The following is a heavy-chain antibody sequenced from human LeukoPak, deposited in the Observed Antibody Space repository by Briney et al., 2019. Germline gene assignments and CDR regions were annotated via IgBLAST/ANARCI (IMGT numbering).Heavy chain of an antibody. Sequence: GGSLRLSCAASGFSFSSSWMHWVRQAPGTGLVWVSRINSDGSTTNYADSVKGRFTISRDNAMSTLYLQMNSLRAKDTAVYYCARDFGPYGMDVWGQGTTVTVSS. CDR1: GFSFSSSW. CDR2: INSDGSTT. J-gene: IGHJ6*02. D-gene: IGHD3-16*01. CDR3: ARDFGPYGMDV. V-gene: IGHV3-74*01.